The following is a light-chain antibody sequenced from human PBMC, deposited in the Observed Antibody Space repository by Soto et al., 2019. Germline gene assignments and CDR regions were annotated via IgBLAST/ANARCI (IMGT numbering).Light chain of an antibody. CDR1: QSVSSY. V-gene: IGKV3-11*01. J-gene: IGKJ1*01. CDR3: QQYGSSPWT. Sequence: EIVLTQSPATLSLSPGERATLSCRASQSVSSYVAWYQQKPGQARRLLIYDASNRATGIPARFSGSGSGTEFTLTISRVEPEDFAVYHCQQYGSSPWTFGQGTKVDIK. CDR2: DAS.